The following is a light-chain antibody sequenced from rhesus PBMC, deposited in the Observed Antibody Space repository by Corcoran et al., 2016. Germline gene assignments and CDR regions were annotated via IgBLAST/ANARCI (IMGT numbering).Light chain of an antibody. CDR3: QETSNLWT. V-gene: IGKV3-31*02. CDR1: QSVSSY. J-gene: IGKJ1*01. Sequence: EIVMTQSPATLSLSPGETATISCRTSQSVSSYLAWYQQKPGQAPRHLIYGASSRATGIPDRFSGSGSGTDFTLTISSLEPEDFAVYYCQETSNLWTFGQGTKVEIK. CDR2: GAS.